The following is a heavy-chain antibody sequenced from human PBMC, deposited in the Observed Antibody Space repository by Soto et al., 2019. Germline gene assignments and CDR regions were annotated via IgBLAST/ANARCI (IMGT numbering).Heavy chain of an antibody. CDR3: ARAQLAQSGFDY. CDR2: INPSGGST. CDR1: GYTFTSYY. D-gene: IGHD6-13*01. J-gene: IGHJ4*02. Sequence: GPSVKVSCKASGYTFTSYYMHWLRQAPGQGLEWMGIINPSGGSTSYAQKFQGRVTMTRDTSTSTVYMELSSLRSEDTAVYYCARAQLAQSGFDYWGQGTLVTVSS. V-gene: IGHV1-46*01.